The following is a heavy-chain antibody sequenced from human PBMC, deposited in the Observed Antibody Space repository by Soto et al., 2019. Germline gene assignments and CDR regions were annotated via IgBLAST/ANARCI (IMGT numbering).Heavy chain of an antibody. J-gene: IGHJ1*01. CDR2: ISGTGGST. V-gene: IGHV3-23*01. CDR3: AKGVPGIAVAGTGYFQH. CDR1: GFTFSNYA. Sequence: GGSLRLSCAASGFTFSNYAMSWVRQAPGKGLEWVSAISGTGGSTYYADSVKGRFTISRDNSENTLYLQMNTLRVEDTAVYYCAKGVPGIAVAGTGYFQHWGQGTLVTVSS. D-gene: IGHD6-19*01.